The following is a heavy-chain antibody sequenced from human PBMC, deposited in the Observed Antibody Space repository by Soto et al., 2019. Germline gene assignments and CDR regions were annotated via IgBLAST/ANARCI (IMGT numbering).Heavy chain of an antibody. J-gene: IGHJ4*02. CDR1: GYAFTNYN. CDR2: VNPNRGTA. D-gene: IGHD1-1*01. Sequence: GASVKVSCKASGYAFTNYNIHWVRLAPGQGVQWMGEVNPNRGTAGYAETFQGRVTMTSDTSISTAHMELSSLRSDDTAVYYCARRAETNGWNGFGADKYYFDFWGQGTLVTVSS. CDR3: ARRAETNGWNGFGADKYYFDF. V-gene: IGHV1-46*01.